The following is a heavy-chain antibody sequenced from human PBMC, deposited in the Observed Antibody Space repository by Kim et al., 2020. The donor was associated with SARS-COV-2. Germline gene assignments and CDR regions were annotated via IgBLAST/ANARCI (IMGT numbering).Heavy chain of an antibody. D-gene: IGHD4-17*01. CDR2: T. Sequence: TNNNPSLKRRVTISVDTSKNQFSLKLSSVTAADTAVYYCARSTTVVTYDYWGQGTLVTVSS. J-gene: IGHJ4*02. V-gene: IGHV4-59*01. CDR3: ARSTTVVTYDY.